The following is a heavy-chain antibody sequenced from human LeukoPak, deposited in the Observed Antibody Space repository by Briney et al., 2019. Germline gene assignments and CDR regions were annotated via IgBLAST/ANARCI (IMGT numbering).Heavy chain of an antibody. CDR3: ARVIRGGYSYGCWFDP. CDR2: IYYSGST. Sequence: SETLSLTCTVSGGSISSGDYYWSWIRQPPGKGLEWIGYIYYSGSTNYNPSLKSRVTISVDTSKNQFSLKLSSVTAADTAVYYCARVIRGGYSYGCWFDPWGQGTLVTVSS. D-gene: IGHD5-18*01. V-gene: IGHV4-61*08. CDR1: GGSISSGDYY. J-gene: IGHJ5*02.